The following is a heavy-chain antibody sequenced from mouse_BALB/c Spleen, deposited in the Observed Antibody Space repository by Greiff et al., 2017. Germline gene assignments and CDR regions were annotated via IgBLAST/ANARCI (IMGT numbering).Heavy chain of an antibody. CDR3: TRWGYGYAMDY. V-gene: IGHV1-69*02. CDR2: IYPSDSYT. D-gene: IGHD2-2*01. J-gene: IGHJ4*01. Sequence: QVHVKQPGAELVRPGASVKLSCKASGYTFTSYWINWVKQRPGQGLEWIGNIYPSDSYTNYNQKFKDKATLTVDKSSSTAYMQLSSPTSEDSAVYYCTRWGYGYAMDYWGQGTSVTVSS. CDR1: GYTFTSYW.